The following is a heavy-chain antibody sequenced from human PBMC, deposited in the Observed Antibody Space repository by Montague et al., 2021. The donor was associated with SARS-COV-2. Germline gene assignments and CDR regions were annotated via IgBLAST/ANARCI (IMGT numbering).Heavy chain of an antibody. CDR3: ARRVTGTTVHYYYYGMDV. CDR1: GGSISSGDYY. V-gene: IGHV4-39*01. Sequence: SETLSLTCTVSGGSISSGDYYWGWIRQPPGKGLEWIGSIYYSGSTYYNPSLKSRVTISVDTSKNQFSLKLSSVTAADTAVYYCARRVTGTTVHYYYYGMDVRGQGTTVTVSS. D-gene: IGHD1-20*01. CDR2: IYYSGST. J-gene: IGHJ6*02.